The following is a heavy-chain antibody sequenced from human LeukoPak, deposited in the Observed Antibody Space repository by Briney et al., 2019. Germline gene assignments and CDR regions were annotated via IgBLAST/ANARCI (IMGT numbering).Heavy chain of an antibody. J-gene: IGHJ4*02. D-gene: IGHD4/OR15-4a*01. CDR2: MYHSGST. CDR3: ARVFYGPNYFDY. CDR1: GGSISSGGYY. V-gene: IGHV4-30-2*01. Sequence: SETLSLTYTVSGGSISSGGYYWSWIRHPPGKALEWIGYMYHSGSTYYNPSLKSRLTMSVDTSKNQFSLKLTSVTAADTAVYYCARVFYGPNYFDYWGQGTLVTVSS.